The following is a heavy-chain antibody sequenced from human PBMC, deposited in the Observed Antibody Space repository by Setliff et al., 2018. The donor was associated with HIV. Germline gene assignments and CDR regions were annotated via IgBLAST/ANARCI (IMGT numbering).Heavy chain of an antibody. CDR3: ARGIKLVGGVIVGSMDV. V-gene: IGHV1-8*02. CDR2: MNPNSGNA. CDR1: GYTFTTYD. J-gene: IGHJ6*03. Sequence: ASVKVSCKASGYTFTTYDINWVRQATGQGLEWMGWMNPNSGNAGYTQEFQGRVTMTRNTSISTAYMELSSLRSEDTAVYYCARGIKLVGGVIVGSMDVWGKGTTVTVSS. D-gene: IGHD3-16*02.